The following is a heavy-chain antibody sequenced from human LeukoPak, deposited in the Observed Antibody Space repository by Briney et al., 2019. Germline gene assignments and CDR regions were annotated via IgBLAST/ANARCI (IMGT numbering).Heavy chain of an antibody. V-gene: IGHV4-59*08. J-gene: IGHJ4*02. Sequence: SETLSLTCTVSGGSISSYYWSWIRQPPGKGLEWIGYISYCGSTNYNPSLKSRVTISVDTSKNQFSLKLSSVTAADTAVYYCARARGYFDYWGQGTLVTVSS. CDR2: ISYCGST. CDR1: GGSISSYY. D-gene: IGHD3-16*01. CDR3: ARARGYFDY.